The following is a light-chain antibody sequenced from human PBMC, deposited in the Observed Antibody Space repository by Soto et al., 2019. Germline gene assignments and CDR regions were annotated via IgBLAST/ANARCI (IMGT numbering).Light chain of an antibody. V-gene: IGKV1-33*01. CDR1: QDISKN. CDR2: DAS. J-gene: IGKJ5*01. CDR3: QQYDNLLPIT. Sequence: IQMTQSPSSLSASVGDRVTITCQASQDISKNLNWYQQKPGKAPKLLIYDASSLQTGVPSRSSGIGSPTHFTFTINSPQPEDIATYYCQQYDNLLPITFGQGTRLEIK.